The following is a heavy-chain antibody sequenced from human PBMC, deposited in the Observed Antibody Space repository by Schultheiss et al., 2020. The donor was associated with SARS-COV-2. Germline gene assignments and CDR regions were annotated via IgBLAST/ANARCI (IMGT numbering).Heavy chain of an antibody. J-gene: IGHJ4*02. CDR3: ARDRHQWLLPFDY. D-gene: IGHD3-22*01. Sequence: GGSLRLSCAASGFTFSSYGMHWVRQAPGKGLEWVSSISSSSSYIYYADSVKGRFTISRDNAKNSLYLQMNSLRAEDTAVYYCARDRHQWLLPFDYWGQGTLVTVSS. CDR2: ISSSSSYI. V-gene: IGHV3-21*01. CDR1: GFTFSSYG.